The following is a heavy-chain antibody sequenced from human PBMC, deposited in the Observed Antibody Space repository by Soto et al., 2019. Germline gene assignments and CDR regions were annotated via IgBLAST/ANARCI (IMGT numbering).Heavy chain of an antibody. Sequence: SETLSLTCTVSGGSISSGDYYWSWIRQPPGKGLEWIGYIFYSGSTYYNPSLKSRVTISVDTSKNQFSLKLSSVTAADTAVYYCARDRYNWNYGYYGMDVWGQGTTVTVSS. D-gene: IGHD1-20*01. CDR2: IFYSGST. J-gene: IGHJ6*02. V-gene: IGHV4-30-4*01. CDR3: ARDRYNWNYGYYGMDV. CDR1: GGSISSGDYY.